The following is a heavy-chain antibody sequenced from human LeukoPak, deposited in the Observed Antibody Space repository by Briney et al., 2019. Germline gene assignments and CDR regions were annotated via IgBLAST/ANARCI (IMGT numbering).Heavy chain of an antibody. Sequence: ASVKVSCKASGYTFTGYYMHWVRQAPGQGLEWMGWINPNSGGTNYAQKFQGRVTMTRDTSISTAYMELSRLRSDDTAVYYCARDVAIFGVVKEFDPWGQGTLVTVSS. D-gene: IGHD3-3*01. V-gene: IGHV1-2*02. CDR2: INPNSGGT. J-gene: IGHJ5*02. CDR1: GYTFTGYY. CDR3: ARDVAIFGVVKEFDP.